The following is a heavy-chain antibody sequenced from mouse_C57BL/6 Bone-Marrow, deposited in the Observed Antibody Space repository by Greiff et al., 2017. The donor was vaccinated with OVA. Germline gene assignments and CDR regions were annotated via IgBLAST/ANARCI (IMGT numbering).Heavy chain of an antibody. CDR1: GYTFTSYW. J-gene: IGHJ1*03. Sequence: QVQLQQPGAELVMPGASVKLSCKASGYTFTSYWMHWVKQRPGQGLEWIGEIDPSDSYTNYNQKFKGKSTLTVDKSSSTAYMQLSSLPSEDSAVYYCAGWLEVWGTGTTVTVSS. CDR3: AGWLEV. V-gene: IGHV1-69*01. CDR2: IDPSDSYT. D-gene: IGHD2-2*01.